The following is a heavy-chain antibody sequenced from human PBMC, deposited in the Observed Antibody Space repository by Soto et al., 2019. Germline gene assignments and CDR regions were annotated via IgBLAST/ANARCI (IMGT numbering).Heavy chain of an antibody. V-gene: IGHV2-5*02. CDR1: GFSLSTSGVG. Sequence: QITLKESGPTLVKPTQTLTLTSTFSGFSLSTSGVGVGWIHQPPGKALEWLALIYWDNDKRYSPSLKSRLTITKDTSKNQVVLPMTNMDPVDAATYYCVYSPGYSYASYWGQGALVTVSS. CDR3: VYSPGYSYASY. J-gene: IGHJ4*02. CDR2: IYWDNDK. D-gene: IGHD5-18*01.